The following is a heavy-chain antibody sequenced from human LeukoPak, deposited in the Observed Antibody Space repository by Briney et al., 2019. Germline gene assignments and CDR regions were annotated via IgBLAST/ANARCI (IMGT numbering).Heavy chain of an antibody. V-gene: IGHV1-2*02. Sequence: ASVKVSCKASGYTFTGYYMHWVRQAPGQGLEWMGWINPNSGGTNYAQKFQGRVTMTRDTSISTAYMELSRLRSDDTAVYYCARVGGLYGSGSYYGYWGQGTLVTVSS. CDR1: GYTFTGYY. J-gene: IGHJ4*02. D-gene: IGHD3-10*01. CDR3: ARVGGLYGSGSYYGY. CDR2: INPNSGGT.